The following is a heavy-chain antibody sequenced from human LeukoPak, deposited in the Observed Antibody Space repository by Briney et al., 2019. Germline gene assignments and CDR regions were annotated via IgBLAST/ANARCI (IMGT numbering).Heavy chain of an antibody. CDR2: IYSGGST. CDR1: GFTVSGYY. V-gene: IGHV3-66*01. CDR3: ARAGVVPHAFDI. D-gene: IGHD2-15*01. J-gene: IGHJ3*02. Sequence: GGSLRLSCAASGFTVSGYYMNWVRQAPGKGLEWVSVIYSGGSTYYADSVKGRFTISRDNSKNTLYLQMNSLRAEDTAVYYCARAGVVPHAFDIWGQGTMVTVSS.